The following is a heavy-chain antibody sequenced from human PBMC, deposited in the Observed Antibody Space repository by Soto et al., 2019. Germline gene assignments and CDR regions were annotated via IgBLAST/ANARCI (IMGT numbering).Heavy chain of an antibody. J-gene: IGHJ4*02. CDR2: IYHSGST. Sequence: QLQLQESGSGLLRPSQTLSLTCLVSGGSIINGNYSWTWIRQPPGKALEWIGYIYHSGSTYYNPSLRSRGTLSVDRSENQFALNMKSMTAADTTVYYCASRFVDSATGYFDRWGQGTLVTVSS. CDR3: ASRFVDSATGYFDR. CDR1: GGSIINGNYS. D-gene: IGHD5-12*01. V-gene: IGHV4-30-2*01.